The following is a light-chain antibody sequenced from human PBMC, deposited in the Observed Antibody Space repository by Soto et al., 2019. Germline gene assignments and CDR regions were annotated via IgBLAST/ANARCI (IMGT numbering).Light chain of an antibody. CDR1: QSIRTN. Sequence: EIELTQSPATLSVSAGGTVTLSCRASQSIRTNVAGYHQIPGQAPRHLVYGASTRATGVPATFSGSGSGIEFTLTLSSLKSENSAFYYCQKYFNVPLTRTFGRGTKVQIK. V-gene: IGKV3-15*01. CDR3: QKYFNVPLTRT. J-gene: IGKJ4*01. CDR2: GAS.